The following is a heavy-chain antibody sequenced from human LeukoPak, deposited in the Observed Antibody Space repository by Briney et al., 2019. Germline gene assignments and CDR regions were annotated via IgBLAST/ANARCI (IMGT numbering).Heavy chain of an antibody. CDR1: GYTFTSYY. CDR3: ARDPHYYDSSGSWYYFEY. V-gene: IGHV1-46*01. CDR2: INPSGGST. J-gene: IGHJ4*02. D-gene: IGHD3-22*01. Sequence: ASVKVSCKASGYTFTSYYMHWERQAPGQGLEWMGIINPSGGSTSYAQKFQGRVTMTRDTSTSTVYMELSSLRSEDTAVYYCARDPHYYDSSGSWYYFEYWGQGTLVTVSS.